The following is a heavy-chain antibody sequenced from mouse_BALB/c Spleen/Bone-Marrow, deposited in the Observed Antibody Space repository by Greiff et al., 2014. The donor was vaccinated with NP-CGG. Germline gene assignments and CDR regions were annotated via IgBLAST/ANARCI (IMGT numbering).Heavy chain of an antibody. CDR1: GFNIKDTY. V-gene: IGHV14-3*02. CDR3: AGGWLPSYAMDY. Sequence: EVKLMESGAELVKPGASVKLSCTAPGFNIKDTYMHWVKQRPEQGLEWIGRIDPANGNTKYDPKFQGKATITADTSSNTAYLQLSSLTSEDTAVYYCAGGWLPSYAMDYWGQGTSVTVSP. D-gene: IGHD2-2*01. J-gene: IGHJ4*01. CDR2: IDPANGNT.